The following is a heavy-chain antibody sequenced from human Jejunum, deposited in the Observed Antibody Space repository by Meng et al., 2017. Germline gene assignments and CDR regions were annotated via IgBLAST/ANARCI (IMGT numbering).Heavy chain of an antibody. V-gene: IGHV3-48*03. J-gene: IGHJ3*02. CDR2: IGNGGGRTT. CDR1: GFIFSSFE. Sequence: GGSPRLSCEVSGFIFSSFEMNWVRQAPGKGLEWVSYIGNGGGRTTYYADSVKGRFTISRDNAKNSLFLQMSSLRAEDTAIYYCAREAGNLRAFDIWGQGTVVTVSS. D-gene: IGHD6-13*01. CDR3: AREAGNLRAFDI.